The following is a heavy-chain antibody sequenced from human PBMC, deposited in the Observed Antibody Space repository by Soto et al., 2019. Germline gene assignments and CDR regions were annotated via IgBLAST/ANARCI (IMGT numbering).Heavy chain of an antibody. CDR2: IGHDGIVK. J-gene: IGHJ2*01. V-gene: IGHV3-30*09. CDR3: AKEGTAVAGPWYFDL. D-gene: IGHD6-19*01. CDR1: GYTFSMFS. Sequence: QVQLVESGGGVIQPGTSLTLSCEGSGYTFSMFSVHWIRQAPGKGLEWVAVIGHDGIVKQYGDSVKGRFALSRDNSKNMVFLQMRSLGAADTAIYYCAKEGTAVAGPWYFDLWGRGTLVSVSS.